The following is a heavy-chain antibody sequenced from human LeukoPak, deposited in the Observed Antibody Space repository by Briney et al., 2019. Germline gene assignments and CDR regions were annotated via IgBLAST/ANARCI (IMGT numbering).Heavy chain of an antibody. D-gene: IGHD3-22*01. CDR2: ISGSGGST. CDR3: AKDVYYDSSGSDY. V-gene: IGHV3-23*01. CDR1: GFIFNTNW. Sequence: GGSLRLSCAASGFIFNTNWISWVRQAPGKGLEWVSAISGSGGSTYYADSVKGRFTISRDNSKNTLYLQMNSLRAKDTAVYYCAKDVYYDSSGSDYWGQGTLVTVSS. J-gene: IGHJ4*02.